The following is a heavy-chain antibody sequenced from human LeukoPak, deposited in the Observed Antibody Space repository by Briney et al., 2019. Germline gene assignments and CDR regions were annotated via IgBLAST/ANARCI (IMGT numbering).Heavy chain of an antibody. D-gene: IGHD2-2*01. V-gene: IGHV3-23*01. CDR3: ARALGYCSSTSCYPPDY. CDR2: ISGSGGST. J-gene: IGHJ4*02. Sequence: PGGSLRLSCAASGFTFSSYAMSWVRQAPGKGLEWVSAISGSGGSTYYADSVKGRFTISRDNSKNTLYLQMNSLRAEDTAVYYCARALGYCSSTSCYPPDYWGQGTLVTVSS. CDR1: GFTFSSYA.